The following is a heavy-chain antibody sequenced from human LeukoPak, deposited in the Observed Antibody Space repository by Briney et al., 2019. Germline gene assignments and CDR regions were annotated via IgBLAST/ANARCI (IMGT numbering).Heavy chain of an antibody. Sequence: GASVKVSCKASGYTFTSYDINWVRQATGQGLEWMGWMSPNSGKTGYAQKFQGRVTMTRDTSITTAYMELSSLGSEDTAVYYCARGIDQGLDYWGRGTQVTVTS. D-gene: IGHD2-2*01. CDR2: MSPNSGKT. CDR1: GYTFTSYD. J-gene: IGHJ4*02. V-gene: IGHV1-8*01. CDR3: ARGIDQGLDY.